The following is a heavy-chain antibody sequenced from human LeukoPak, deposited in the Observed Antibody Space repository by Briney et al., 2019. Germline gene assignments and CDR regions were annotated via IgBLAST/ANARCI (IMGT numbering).Heavy chain of an antibody. J-gene: IGHJ4*02. D-gene: IGHD5-12*01. V-gene: IGHV3-21*01. CDR2: ISSSSSYI. CDR1: GFTFSSYA. Sequence: GGSLRLSCAASGFTFSSYAMSWVRQAPGKGLEWVSSISSSSSYIYYADSVKGRFTISRDNAKNSRYLQMNSLRAEDTAVYYCARSVLVATGVGDYWGQGTLVTVSS. CDR3: ARSVLVATGVGDY.